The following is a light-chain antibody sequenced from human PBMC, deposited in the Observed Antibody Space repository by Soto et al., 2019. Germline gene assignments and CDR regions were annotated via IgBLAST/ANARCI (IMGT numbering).Light chain of an antibody. CDR3: QQYGVSPS. Sequence: ETVLTQSPGTLSLSPGERATLSCRASQSVPISYLAWYQQRPGQAPRLVIYGASNRDTGIPDRFSGSGSGPDFTLTISELEHEDFAVYYCQQYGVSPSFGQGTKVQIK. V-gene: IGKV3-20*01. CDR1: QSVPISY. CDR2: GAS. J-gene: IGKJ1*01.